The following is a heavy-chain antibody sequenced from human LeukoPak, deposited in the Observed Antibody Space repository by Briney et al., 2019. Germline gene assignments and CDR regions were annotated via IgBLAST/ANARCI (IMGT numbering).Heavy chain of an antibody. D-gene: IGHD5-24*01. CDR3: ARLGSEKIRMAY. Sequence: PGGSLRLSCAAAGFTFSSSWMSSVRQAPGKGLEWVANIKQDRSEKYYVDSVKGRFTISRDSAKNSLYLQMNSLRAEDTAVFYCARLGSEKIRMAYWGQGGLVTVSS. CDR1: GFTFSSSW. CDR2: IKQDRSEK. V-gene: IGHV3-7*01. J-gene: IGHJ4*02.